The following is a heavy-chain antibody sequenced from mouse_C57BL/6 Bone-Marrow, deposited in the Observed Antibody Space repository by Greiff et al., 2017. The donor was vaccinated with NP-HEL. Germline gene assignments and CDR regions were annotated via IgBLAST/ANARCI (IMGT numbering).Heavy chain of an antibody. CDR1: GFTFSDYY. V-gene: IGHV5-16*01. D-gene: IGHD1-1*01. Sequence: EVKLVESEGGLVQPGSSMKLSCTASGFTFSDYYMAWVRQVPEKGLEWVANINYDGSSTYYLDSLKSRFIISRDNAKNILYLQMSSLKSEDTATYYCARVGTTVVEGDFDVWGTGTTVTVSS. CDR2: INYDGSST. J-gene: IGHJ1*03. CDR3: ARVGTTVVEGDFDV.